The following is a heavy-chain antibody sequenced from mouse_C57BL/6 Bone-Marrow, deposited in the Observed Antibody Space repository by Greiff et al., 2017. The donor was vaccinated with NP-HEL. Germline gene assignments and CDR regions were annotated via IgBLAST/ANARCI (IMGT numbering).Heavy chain of an antibody. V-gene: IGHV1-82*01. CDR2: IYPGDGDT. CDR3: VVYYYGSSYWYFDV. D-gene: IGHD1-1*01. CDR1: GYAFSSSW. Sequence: QVQLKESGPELVKPGASVKISCKASGYAFSSSWMNWVKQRPGKGLEWIGRIYPGDGDTNYNGKFKGKATLTADKSSSTAYMQLSSLPSEDSAVYFCVVYYYGSSYWYFDVWGTGTTVTVSS. J-gene: IGHJ1*03.